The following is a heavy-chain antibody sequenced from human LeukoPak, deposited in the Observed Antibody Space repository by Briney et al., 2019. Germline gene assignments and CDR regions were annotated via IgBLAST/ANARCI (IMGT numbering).Heavy chain of an antibody. CDR2: IRYDGSNK. CDR3: AKDSSGYCSSTSCYRPYFQH. J-gene: IGHJ1*01. CDR1: GFTFSSYG. Sequence: GGSLRLSCAASGFTFSSYGMHWVRQAPCKGLEWVAFIRYDGSNKYYADSVKGRFTISRDNSKNTLYLQMNSLRAEDTAVYYCAKDSSGYCSSTSCYRPYFQHWGQGTLVTVSS. V-gene: IGHV3-30*02. D-gene: IGHD2-2*02.